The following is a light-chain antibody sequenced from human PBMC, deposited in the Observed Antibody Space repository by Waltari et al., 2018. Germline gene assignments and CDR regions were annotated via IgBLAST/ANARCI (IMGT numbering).Light chain of an antibody. Sequence: EIVLTQSPATLSFSPGETATLSCRASQSVGTYLAWYQQKPGQAPRLLIYDASNRATGIPARFRGSGSGTDFTLTISSLEAEDFAVYYCQQRSSWTPHTFGPGARLEIK. CDR2: DAS. V-gene: IGKV3-11*01. CDR3: QQRSSWTPHT. CDR1: QSVGTY. J-gene: IGKJ2*01.